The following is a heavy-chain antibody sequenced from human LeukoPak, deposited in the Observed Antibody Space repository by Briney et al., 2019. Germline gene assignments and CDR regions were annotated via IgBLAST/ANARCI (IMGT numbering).Heavy chain of an antibody. CDR3: ARDAAHCSSTSCPDDDY. CDR2: IRAYNGNT. J-gene: IGHJ4*02. V-gene: IGHV1-18*01. CDR1: DYNFTNHR. Sequence: ASVKDSRKASDYNFTNHRISWLLQAPGQAPDGMRWIRAYNGNTNYAQKLQGRLTMTTDTSTSTAYMELSSMRSDDTAMYYCARDAAHCSSTSCPDDDYWGQGTLVTVSS. D-gene: IGHD2-2*01.